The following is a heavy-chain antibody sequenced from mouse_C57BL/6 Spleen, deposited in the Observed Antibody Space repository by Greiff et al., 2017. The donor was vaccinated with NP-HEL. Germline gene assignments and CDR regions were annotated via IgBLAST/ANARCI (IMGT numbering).Heavy chain of an antibody. V-gene: IGHV5-17*01. CDR1: GFTFSDYG. J-gene: IGHJ4*01. CDR2: ISSGSSTI. Sequence: EVKLMESGGGLVKPGGSLKLSCAASGFTFSDYGMHWVRQAPEKGLEWVAYISSGSSTIYYADTVKGRFTISRDNAKNTLFLQMTSLRSEDTAMYYWARVTTVVAPYAMDYWGQGTSVTVSS. CDR3: ARVTTVVAPYAMDY. D-gene: IGHD1-1*01.